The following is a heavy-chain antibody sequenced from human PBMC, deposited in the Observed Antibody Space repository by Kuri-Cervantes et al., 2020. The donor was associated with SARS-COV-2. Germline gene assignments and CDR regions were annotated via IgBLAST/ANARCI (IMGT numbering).Heavy chain of an antibody. V-gene: IGHV3-74*01. CDR2: INSDGSST. D-gene: IGHD3-3*01. CDR3: ARDIVTVDYDFWSGYYGPSYFDY. CDR1: GFTFSSYW. J-gene: IGHJ4*02. Sequence: GGSLRLSCAASGFTFSSYWMHWVRQAPGKGLVWVSRINSDGSSTSYAGSVKGRFTISRDNAKNTLYLQMNSLRAEDTAVYYCARDIVTVDYDFWSGYYGPSYFDYWGQGTLVTVSS.